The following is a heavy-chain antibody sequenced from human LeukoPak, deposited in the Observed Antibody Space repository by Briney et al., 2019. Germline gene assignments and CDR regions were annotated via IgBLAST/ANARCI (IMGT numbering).Heavy chain of an antibody. CDR3: AKGCGGDCYDAFDI. D-gene: IGHD2-21*01. CDR1: GFTFSSYA. CDR2: ISGSGGST. V-gene: IGHV3-23*01. Sequence: GGSLRLSCAASGFTFSSYAMSWVRPAPGKGLGWVSAISGSGGSTYYAHSVKGRFTISRDNSKNTLYLQMNSLRAEDTAVYYSAKGCGGDCYDAFDICGQGTMVTVSS. J-gene: IGHJ3*02.